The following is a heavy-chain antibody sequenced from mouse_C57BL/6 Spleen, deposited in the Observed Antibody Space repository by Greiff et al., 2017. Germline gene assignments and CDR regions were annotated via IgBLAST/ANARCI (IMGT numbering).Heavy chain of an antibody. V-gene: IGHV1-62-2*01. J-gene: IGHJ2*01. Sequence: VQLQQSGAELVKPGASVKLSCKASGYTFTEYTIHWVKQRSGQGLEWIGWFYPGGGGIKYNEKFKGKATLTADKSSSTAYMVLSKLTAVYSAVYFCERHEGLDYWGQGTTLTVSS. CDR1: GYTFTEYT. CDR3: ERHEGLDY. CDR2: FYPGGGGI.